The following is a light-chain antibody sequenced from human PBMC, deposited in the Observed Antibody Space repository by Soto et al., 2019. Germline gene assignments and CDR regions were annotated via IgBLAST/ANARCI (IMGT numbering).Light chain of an antibody. Sequence: QTSLSDPPSASRSPGESVTISCTGTSSDVGAYNYVSWYQQLPGKAPKFIIYEVSKRPSGVPDRFSGSKSGHRASLTVSGLQGEDEADYECTSYAGRRGYVFVTGAKAT. J-gene: IGLJ1*01. V-gene: IGLV2-8*01. CDR2: EVS. CDR1: SSDVGAYNY. CDR3: TSYAGRRGYV.